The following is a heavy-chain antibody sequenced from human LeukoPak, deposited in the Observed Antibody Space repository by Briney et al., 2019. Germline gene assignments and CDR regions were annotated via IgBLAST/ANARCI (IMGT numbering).Heavy chain of an antibody. V-gene: IGHV3-9*01. J-gene: IGHJ4*02. CDR1: GFTFDDYA. CDR2: ISWNSGSI. CDR3: AKGYGYGLFYAFDY. Sequence: QPGRSLRLSCAASGFTFDDYAIHWVRQAPGKGLEGVSGISWNSGSIGYADSVKGRITISRDNAKNSLYLQLNSLRAEDTALYYCAKGYGYGLFYAFDYWGQGTLVTVSS. D-gene: IGHD5-18*01.